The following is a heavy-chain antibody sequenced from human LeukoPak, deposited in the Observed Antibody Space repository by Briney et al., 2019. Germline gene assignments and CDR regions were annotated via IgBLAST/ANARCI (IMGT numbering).Heavy chain of an antibody. D-gene: IGHD1-26*01. Sequence: SETLSLTCAVYGGSFSGYYWSWIRQPPGKGLEWIGEINHSGSTNYNPSLKSRVTISVDTSKNQFSLELSSVTAADTAVYYCARVVGATVSFDYWGQGTLVTVSS. CDR3: ARVVGATVSFDY. V-gene: IGHV4-34*01. J-gene: IGHJ4*02. CDR1: GGSFSGYY. CDR2: INHSGST.